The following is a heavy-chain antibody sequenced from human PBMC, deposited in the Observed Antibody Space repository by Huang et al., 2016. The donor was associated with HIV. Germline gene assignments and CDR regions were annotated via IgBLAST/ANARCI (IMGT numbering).Heavy chain of an antibody. V-gene: IGHV4-59*11. J-gene: IGHJ4*02. CDR3: ARGRYTALVSDY. CDR1: GGSISSHH. Sequence: QVQLQESGPGLVKPSETLSLTCTVSGGSISSHHWSWIRQPPGKGLEWIGGIYYSGSTNYNPSLKSRVTISVDTSKNQFSLKLSSVTAADTAVYYCARGRYTALVSDYWGQGILVTVSS. CDR2: IYYSGST. D-gene: IGHD5-18*01.